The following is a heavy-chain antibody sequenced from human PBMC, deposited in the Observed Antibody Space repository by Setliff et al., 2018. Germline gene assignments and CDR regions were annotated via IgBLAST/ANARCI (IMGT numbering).Heavy chain of an antibody. D-gene: IGHD6-19*01. CDR2: IYTTWST. Sequence: PSETLSLTCTVSGDSISRAMYYWSWLRQSAGKGLECIGRIYTTWSTNYNPSLRSRVTMSVDTAKNRFSLNLTSVTAADTAVYYCATSGFCSAGSCYSFDDWGQGALVTVSS. J-gene: IGHJ4*02. CDR3: ATSGFCSAGSCYSFDD. V-gene: IGHV4-61*02. CDR1: GDSISRAMYY.